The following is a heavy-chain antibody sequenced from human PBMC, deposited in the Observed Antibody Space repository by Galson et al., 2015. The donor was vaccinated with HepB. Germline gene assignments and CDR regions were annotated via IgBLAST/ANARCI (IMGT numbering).Heavy chain of an antibody. CDR2: IIPIFGTP. CDR3: ARGTDFWSGPLDS. D-gene: IGHD3-3*01. V-gene: IGHV1-69*13. J-gene: IGHJ4*02. CDR1: GNTFNRYA. Sequence: SVKVSCKAPGNTFNRYAMNWVRQAPGQGLEWMGGIIPIFGTPNYAQTFQARLTISADESTSTAYMELNSLRSDDTAVYYCARGTDFWSGPLDSWGQGTLVAVSS.